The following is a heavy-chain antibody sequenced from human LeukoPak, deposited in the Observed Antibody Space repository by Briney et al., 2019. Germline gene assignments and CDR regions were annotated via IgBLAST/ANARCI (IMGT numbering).Heavy chain of an antibody. CDR1: GFTFSNHA. D-gene: IGHD1-26*01. CDR2: ISDDGSNQ. V-gene: IGHV3-30*04. CDR3: AKDRHSGSFYGYFDY. J-gene: IGHJ4*02. Sequence: GGSLRLSCIASGFTFSNHAMHWVRQAPGKGLEWVAVISDDGSNQHHADSVKGRITISRDSSKNTLYLQMDSLRTEDTAVYYCAKDRHSGSFYGYFDYWGQGTLVTVSS.